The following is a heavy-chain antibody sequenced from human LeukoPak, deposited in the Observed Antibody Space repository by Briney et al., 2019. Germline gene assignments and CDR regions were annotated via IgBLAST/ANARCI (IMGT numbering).Heavy chain of an antibody. CDR3: ARGGTWSFDS. CDR1: DYTFSSYG. Sequence: GASVKVSCKAFDYTFSSYGISWVRQAPGHGLEWMGRITTYNGDTKYAQNVQGRVTMTTDTSTSTVYMGLRSLRFDDTAVYYCARGGTWSFDSWGQGTLVTVSS. J-gene: IGHJ4*02. D-gene: IGHD6-13*01. V-gene: IGHV1-18*01. CDR2: ITTYNGDT.